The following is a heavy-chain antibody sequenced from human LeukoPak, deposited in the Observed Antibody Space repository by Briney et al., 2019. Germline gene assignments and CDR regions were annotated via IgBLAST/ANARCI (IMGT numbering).Heavy chain of an antibody. Sequence: ASVKVSCKASGYTFTSYDINWVRQATGQGLEWMVWMNPNSGNTGYAQKFQGRVTMTADESTSTAYMEMSRLRSEDTAVYYCATSSRTYSSTDYWGQGTLVTVYS. J-gene: IGHJ4*02. V-gene: IGHV1-8*01. CDR3: ATSSRTYSSTDY. D-gene: IGHD6-13*01. CDR2: MNPNSGNT. CDR1: GYTFTSYD.